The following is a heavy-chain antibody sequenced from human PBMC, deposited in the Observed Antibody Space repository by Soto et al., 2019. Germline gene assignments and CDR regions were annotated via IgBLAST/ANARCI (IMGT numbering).Heavy chain of an antibody. V-gene: IGHV3-23*01. Sequence: EVQLLESGGGLVQPGGSLRLSCAASGFTFSSYAMSWVRQAPGKGLEWVSAISGSGGSTYYADSVKGRFTISRDNSKNTLYLQMNSLRAEDTAVYYCAQRRYCSSTSCYYPNYGMDVWGQGTTVTVSS. J-gene: IGHJ6*02. CDR3: AQRRYCSSTSCYYPNYGMDV. CDR2: ISGSGGST. D-gene: IGHD2-2*01. CDR1: GFTFSSYA.